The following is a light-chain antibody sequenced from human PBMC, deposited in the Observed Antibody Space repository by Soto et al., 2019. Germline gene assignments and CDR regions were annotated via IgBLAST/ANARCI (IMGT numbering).Light chain of an antibody. CDR2: YAS. V-gene: IGKV3-15*01. CDR3: QQYNNWPQT. J-gene: IGKJ1*01. Sequence: EIVLTQFPGTLSLSPGERATLSCRASQSVSSNLPWYQQKPGEAPTLLIYYASSRATGVPARFSGSGSGTEVTLTIISLQSEDVAADYCQQYNNWPQTFGQGTKVDIK. CDR1: QSVSSN.